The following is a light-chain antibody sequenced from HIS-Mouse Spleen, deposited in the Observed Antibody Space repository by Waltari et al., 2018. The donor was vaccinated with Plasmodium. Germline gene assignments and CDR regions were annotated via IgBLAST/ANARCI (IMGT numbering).Light chain of an antibody. Sequence: AIRMTQSPSSFSASSGDRVTITCRAGQGISRYLAWYQQKPEKDPKLLIYAASTLQSGVPSRFSGSGSGTDFTLTISCLQSEDFATYYCQQYDSYPLTFGGGTKVEIK. V-gene: IGKV1-8*01. J-gene: IGKJ4*01. CDR1: QGISRY. CDR3: QQYDSYPLT. CDR2: AAS.